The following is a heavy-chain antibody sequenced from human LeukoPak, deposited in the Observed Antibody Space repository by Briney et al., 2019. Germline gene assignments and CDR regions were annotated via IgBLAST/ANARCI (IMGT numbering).Heavy chain of an antibody. D-gene: IGHD5-18*01. V-gene: IGHV3-30*18. CDR1: GFTFTSYG. Sequence: ETGGSLRLSCAASGFTFTSYGMHWVRQAPGRGLEWVAVISYDGSNKYYADSVKGRFTISRDNSKNTLYLQMNSLRAEDTAVYYCAKDRWYTAMGLFDYWGQGTLVTVSS. CDR2: ISYDGSNK. CDR3: AKDRWYTAMGLFDY. J-gene: IGHJ4*02.